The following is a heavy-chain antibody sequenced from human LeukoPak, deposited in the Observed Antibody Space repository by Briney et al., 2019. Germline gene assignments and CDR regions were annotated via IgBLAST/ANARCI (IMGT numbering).Heavy chain of an antibody. CDR2: ISAYNGNT. J-gene: IGHJ6*02. CDR1: GYTFTSYG. Sequence: ASVKVSCKASGYTFTSYGISWVRQAPGQGLEWMGWISAYNGNTNYAQKLQGRVTMTTDTSTSTAYMELRSLRSDDTAVYYCARDSSSSSYYYYYGMDAWGQGTTVTVSS. V-gene: IGHV1-18*01. CDR3: ARDSSSSSYYYYYGMDA. D-gene: IGHD6-6*01.